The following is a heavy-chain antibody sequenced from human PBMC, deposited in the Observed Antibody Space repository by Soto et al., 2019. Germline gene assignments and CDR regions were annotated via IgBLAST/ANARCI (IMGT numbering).Heavy chain of an antibody. V-gene: IGHV1-24*01. CDR1: GYTLNEVA. J-gene: IGHJ5*02. CDR2: FDPAEAET. CDR3: TTYHGVYTCDH. Sequence: QVQLVQSGAEVKKPGASVKVSCKVSGYTLNEVAMHWVRQAPGKGLEWLGGFDPAEAETIYAQHFQGRVTMTEDTSTDSVYMELSSLRSEDTALYFCTTYHGVYTCDHWGQGTLVTVSS. D-gene: IGHD4-17*01.